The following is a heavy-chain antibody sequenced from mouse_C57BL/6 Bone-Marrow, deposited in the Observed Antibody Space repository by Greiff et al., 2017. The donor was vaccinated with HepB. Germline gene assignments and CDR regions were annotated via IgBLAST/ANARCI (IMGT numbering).Heavy chain of an antibody. V-gene: IGHV1-69*01. CDR1: GYTFTSYW. Sequence: QVQLQQPGAELVMPGASVKLSCKASGYTFTSYWMHWVKQRPGQGLEWIGEIDPSDSYTNYNQKFKGKSTLTVDKSSSTAYMQLSSLTSEDSAVYYCAREYYYGSSYSWFAYWGQGTLVTVSA. J-gene: IGHJ3*01. CDR2: IDPSDSYT. D-gene: IGHD1-1*01. CDR3: AREYYYGSSYSWFAY.